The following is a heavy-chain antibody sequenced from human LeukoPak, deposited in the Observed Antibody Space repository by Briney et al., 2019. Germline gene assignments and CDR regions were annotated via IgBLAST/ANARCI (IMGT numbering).Heavy chain of an antibody. D-gene: IGHD4-17*01. CDR3: ARALTTVTTRGYFDY. V-gene: IGHV1-46*01. CDR2: INPSGGST. Sequence: GASVKVSCKASGYTFTSYYMHWVRQAPGQGLEWMGIINPSGGSTSYAQKFQGRVTMTRDTSTSTVYMELSSLRSEDTAVYYCARALTTVTTRGYFDYWGQGTLVTVS. CDR1: GYTFTSYY. J-gene: IGHJ4*02.